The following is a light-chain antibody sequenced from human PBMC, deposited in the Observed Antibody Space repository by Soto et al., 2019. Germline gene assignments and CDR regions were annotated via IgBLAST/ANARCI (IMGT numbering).Light chain of an antibody. CDR3: VTWDSSLSAAV. Sequence: QSVLTQPPSVSAAPGQTVTISCSGSSSNVQNNYVSWHQQLPGAAPKLLIYGNNKRPSGIPDRFSGSKSGATATLGITGLQTGDAADYYCVTWDSSLSAAVFGRGTKLTVL. J-gene: IGLJ2*01. CDR2: GNN. V-gene: IGLV1-51*01. CDR1: SSNVQNNY.